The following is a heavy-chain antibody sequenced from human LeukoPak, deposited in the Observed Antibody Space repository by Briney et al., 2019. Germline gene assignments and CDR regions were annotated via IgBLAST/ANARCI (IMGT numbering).Heavy chain of an antibody. Sequence: GGSLRLSCAASGFTFSSYAMEWVRQAPGKGLEWVSLISYDGGNKYYAGSVKGRFTISRDNSKNTLYLQMNSLRAEDTAVYYCASSSSSSDYWGQGTLVTVSS. V-gene: IGHV3-30-3*01. CDR2: ISYDGGNK. CDR1: GFTFSSYA. J-gene: IGHJ4*02. CDR3: ASSSSSSDY. D-gene: IGHD6-13*01.